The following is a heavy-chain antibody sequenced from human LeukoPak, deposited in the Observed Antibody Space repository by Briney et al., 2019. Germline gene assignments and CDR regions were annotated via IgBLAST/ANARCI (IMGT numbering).Heavy chain of an antibody. J-gene: IGHJ6*03. CDR3: ARHQWHDYYDMGV. CDR1: GGSISSSSDY. V-gene: IGHV4-39*01. Sequence: SETLSLTCTVSGGSISSSSDYWGWIRQPPGKGLEWIGSIYYSGDTYYNPSLKSRRVTISVDTSKNQFSLRLSSVTAADTAVYYCARHQWHDYYDMGVWGKGSTVTVSS. CDR2: IYYSGDT. D-gene: IGHD6-19*01.